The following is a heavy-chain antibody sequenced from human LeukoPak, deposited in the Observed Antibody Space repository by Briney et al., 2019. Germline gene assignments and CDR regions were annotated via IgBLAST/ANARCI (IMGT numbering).Heavy chain of an antibody. CDR3: AKTRPLDSSSWSHGDY. CDR2: FSGSGFT. D-gene: IGHD6-13*01. CDR1: GFTFNSYA. Sequence: GGSLRLSCAASGFTFNSYAMTWVRQAPGKGLEWVSGFSGSGFTYYAASVKGRFTISRDNSKSTLFLQMNSLRAEDTAVYYCAKTRPLDSSSWSHGDYWGQGTLVTVSS. V-gene: IGHV3-23*01. J-gene: IGHJ4*02.